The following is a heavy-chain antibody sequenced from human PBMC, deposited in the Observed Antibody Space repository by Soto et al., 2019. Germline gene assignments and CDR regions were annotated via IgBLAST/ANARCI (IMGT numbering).Heavy chain of an antibody. CDR2: ISAYNGNT. V-gene: IGHV1-18*04. D-gene: IGHD6-6*01. CDR3: ARDLSVYSSSSFDY. CDR1: GYTFTSYG. J-gene: IGHJ4*02. Sequence: GASVKGSCKASGYTFTSYGISWVRQAPGQGLEWMGWISAYNGNTNYAQKLQGRVTMTTDTSTSTAYMELRSLRSDDTAVYYCARDLSVYSSSSFDYWGQGSQVTVSS.